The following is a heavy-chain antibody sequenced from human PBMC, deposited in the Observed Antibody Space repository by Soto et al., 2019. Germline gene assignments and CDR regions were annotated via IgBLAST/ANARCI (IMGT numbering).Heavy chain of an antibody. CDR1: DSTIRRYA. Sequence: GSLRLSCAASDSTIRRYAMSWVRQAPGKGLEWVSGITGNSARIYYADSVKGRFSISRDNSKNTLYLQMDTLRAEDTAVYYCAKNGDFDYDAFDVWGQGTVVTVSS. D-gene: IGHD3-16*01. CDR3: AKNGDFDYDAFDV. J-gene: IGHJ3*01. V-gene: IGHV3-23*01. CDR2: ITGNSARI.